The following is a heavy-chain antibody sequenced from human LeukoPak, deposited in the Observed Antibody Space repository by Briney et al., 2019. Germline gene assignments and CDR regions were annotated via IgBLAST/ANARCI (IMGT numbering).Heavy chain of an antibody. CDR1: GGSISSYY. V-gene: IGHV4-59*01. J-gene: IGHJ3*02. Sequence: SETLSLTCTVSGGSISSYYWSWIRQPPGKGLEWIGYIYYSGSTNYNPSLKSRVTISVDTSKNQFSLKLSSVTAADTAVYYCASPKGRSDAFDIWGQGTMVTVSS. CDR3: ASPKGRSDAFDI. CDR2: IYYSGST.